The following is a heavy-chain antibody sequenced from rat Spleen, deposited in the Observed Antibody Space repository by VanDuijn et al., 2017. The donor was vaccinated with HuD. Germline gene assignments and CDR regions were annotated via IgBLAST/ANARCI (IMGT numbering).Heavy chain of an antibody. J-gene: IGHJ2*01. V-gene: IGHV2-13*01. CDR2: IGGNGDT. D-gene: IGHD1-2*01. Sequence: QVQLKESGPGLVQPSQTLSLTCTVSGFSLSNYGVIWVRQPPGKGLEWMGVIGGNGDTNYNSALKSRLSISRDTSKSQVYLKMNSLQTEDTATYYCARGDYSSPRGGYWGQGVTVTVSS. CDR3: ARGDYSSPRGGY. CDR1: GFSLSNYG.